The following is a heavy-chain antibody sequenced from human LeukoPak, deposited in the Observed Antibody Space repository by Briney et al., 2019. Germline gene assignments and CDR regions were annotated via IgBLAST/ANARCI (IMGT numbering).Heavy chain of an antibody. J-gene: IGHJ4*02. D-gene: IGHD4/OR15-4a*01. CDR2: ISYDGPNK. CDR3: AKGLARFGYGALLDY. Sequence: GGSLRLSCAASGFTFNNFGMHWVRQAPGKGLEWVAVISYDGPNKYYADSVRGRFTISRDNSKNTQYLQMNSLRSEDTAVYYCAKGLARFGYGALLDYWGQGTLVTVSS. CDR1: GFTFNNFG. V-gene: IGHV3-30*18.